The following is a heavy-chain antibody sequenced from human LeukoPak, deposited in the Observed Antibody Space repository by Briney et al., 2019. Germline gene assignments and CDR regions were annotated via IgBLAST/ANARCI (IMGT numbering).Heavy chain of an antibody. V-gene: IGHV3-7*01. Sequence: GGSLRLSCAASGFTFSSYWMSWVRQAPGKGLEWVANIKQDGSEKYYVDFVKGRFTISRDNAKNSLYLQVNSLRAEDTAVYYCARASTRSGYLYYFDYWGQGTLVTVSS. CDR2: IKQDGSEK. CDR1: GFTFSSYW. J-gene: IGHJ4*02. CDR3: ARASTRSGYLYYFDY. D-gene: IGHD3-22*01.